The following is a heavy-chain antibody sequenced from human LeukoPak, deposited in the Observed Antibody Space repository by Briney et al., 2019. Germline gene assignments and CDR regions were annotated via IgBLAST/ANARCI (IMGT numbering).Heavy chain of an antibody. J-gene: IGHJ6*02. D-gene: IGHD1-7*01. Sequence: GGSLRLSCAASGFTFSSYAMSWVRQAPGKGLEWVSVIYSGGSTYYADSVKGRFTISRDNSKNTLYLQMNSLRAEDTAVYYCAREELELRYGMDVWGQGTTVTVSS. CDR2: IYSGGST. CDR3: AREELELRYGMDV. V-gene: IGHV3-66*01. CDR1: GFTFSSYA.